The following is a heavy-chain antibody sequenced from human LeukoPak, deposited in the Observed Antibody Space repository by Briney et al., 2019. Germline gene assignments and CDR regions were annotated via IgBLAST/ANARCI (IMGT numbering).Heavy chain of an antibody. Sequence: PGGSLRLSCAASGFTFSSYAMSWVRQAPGKGLEWVSAISGRGGSTYYADSVKGRFTISRDNSKNTLFLQMNSLRVEDTAVYYCARDPRESSLYAFDIWGQGTMVTVSS. V-gene: IGHV3-23*01. D-gene: IGHD2-15*01. CDR2: ISGRGGST. CDR3: ARDPRESSLYAFDI. CDR1: GFTFSSYA. J-gene: IGHJ3*02.